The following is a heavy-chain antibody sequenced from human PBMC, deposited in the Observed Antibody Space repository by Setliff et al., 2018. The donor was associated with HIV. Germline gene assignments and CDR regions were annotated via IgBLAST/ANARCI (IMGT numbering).Heavy chain of an antibody. Sequence: LVLTCTVSGGSISNYYWSWIRQPAGKGLEWIGRIQTSGSTYYNPSLKSRVTISIDTSKNQFSLQLTSVTAADTAVYYCVNPSGAMGDFDSWGQGTLVTV. V-gene: IGHV4-4*07. CDR2: IQTSGST. CDR1: GGSISNYY. J-gene: IGHJ4*02. D-gene: IGHD3-16*01. CDR3: VNPSGAMGDFDS.